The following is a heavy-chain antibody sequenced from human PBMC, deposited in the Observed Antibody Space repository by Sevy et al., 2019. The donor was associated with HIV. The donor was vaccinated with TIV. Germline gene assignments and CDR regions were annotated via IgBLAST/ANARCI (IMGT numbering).Heavy chain of an antibody. CDR1: GFTFSSYA. V-gene: IGHV3-23*01. D-gene: IGHD2-21*02. Sequence: GGSLRLSCAASGFTFSSYAMSWVRQAPGKGLEWVSAISGSGGSTYYADSVKGRFTISRDNSKNTLYLQMDSLRAEDTAVYYCANQFGGDQIDYWGQGTLVTVSS. J-gene: IGHJ4*02. CDR3: ANQFGGDQIDY. CDR2: ISGSGGST.